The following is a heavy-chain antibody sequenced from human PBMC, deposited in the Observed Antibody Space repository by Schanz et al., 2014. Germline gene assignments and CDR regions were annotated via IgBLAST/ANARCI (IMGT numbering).Heavy chain of an antibody. CDR3: AKGMGYCSGGTCYDYYYYGLDV. V-gene: IGHV3-23*04. D-gene: IGHD2-15*01. CDR2: ISHSGGSK. Sequence: EVQLVESGGGLVQPGESLRVSCAASGFTFNSYAMTWVRQAPGKGLEWVSSISHSGGSKYYADSVKGRFTISRDNSENTLYLQMNSLSADDTAVFYCAKGMGYCSGGTCYDYYYYGLDVWGQGTTVTVSS. J-gene: IGHJ6*02. CDR1: GFTFNSYA.